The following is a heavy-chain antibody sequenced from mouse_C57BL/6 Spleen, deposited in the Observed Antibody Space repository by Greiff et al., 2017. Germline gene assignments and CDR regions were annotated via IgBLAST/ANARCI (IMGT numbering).Heavy chain of an antibody. CDR3: ARDTAMDY. J-gene: IGHJ4*01. V-gene: IGHV5-16*01. CDR2: INYDASST. Sequence: EVKLMESEGGLVEPGSSMKLSCTASGFTFSDYYMAWVRQVPEKGLEWVANINYDASSTYYLDSLKSRFIISRDNAKNIQYLQMSCLKAEDTATYYCARDTAMDYWGQGTSVTVSS. CDR1: GFTFSDYY.